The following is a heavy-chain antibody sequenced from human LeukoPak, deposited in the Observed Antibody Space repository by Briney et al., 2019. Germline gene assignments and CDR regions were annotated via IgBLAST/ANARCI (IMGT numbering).Heavy chain of an antibody. Sequence: PGGPLRLSCAASGFTFSNYWMTWVRRAPGKGLEWVANIRRDGSETHYVDSVMGRFTISRDNAKNSLYLQMNSLRAEDTAVYYCARDDTHYGSSGSFYDAFDIWGQGTMVTVSS. CDR2: IRRDGSET. D-gene: IGHD3-22*01. CDR1: GFTFSNYW. V-gene: IGHV3-7*01. J-gene: IGHJ3*02. CDR3: ARDDTHYGSSGSFYDAFDI.